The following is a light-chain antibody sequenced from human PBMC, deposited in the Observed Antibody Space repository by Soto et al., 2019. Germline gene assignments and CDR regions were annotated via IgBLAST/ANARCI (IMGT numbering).Light chain of an antibody. V-gene: IGLV1-44*01. Sequence: QSVLTQPPSASGTPGQRVTISCSGSSSNIGSNTVVWYQQLPGTAPKLLMYTNNKRPSGVPDRFSGSKSGTSASLAISGLQSEDEADYYCQSYDSSLSGREVFGGGTKLTVL. CDR1: SSNIGSNT. CDR3: QSYDSSLSGREV. CDR2: TNN. J-gene: IGLJ3*02.